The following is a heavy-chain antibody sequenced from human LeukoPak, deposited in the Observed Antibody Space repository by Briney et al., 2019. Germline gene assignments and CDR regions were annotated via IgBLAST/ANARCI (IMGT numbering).Heavy chain of an antibody. Sequence: GASLRLSCAASGFTFSSYAMTWVRQAPGNGLEWVSAISGSGGSTYYADSAKGRFTISRDNSKNTLHLEMNSLRAEDTAVYYCAKDKGITGNIYDYWGQGTLVTVSS. CDR2: ISGSGGST. D-gene: IGHD1-20*01. CDR3: AKDKGITGNIYDY. V-gene: IGHV3-23*01. J-gene: IGHJ4*02. CDR1: GFTFSSYA.